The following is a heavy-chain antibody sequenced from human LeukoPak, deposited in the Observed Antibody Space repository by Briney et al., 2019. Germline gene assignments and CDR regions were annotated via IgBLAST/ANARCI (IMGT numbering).Heavy chain of an antibody. J-gene: IGHJ4*02. CDR1: GGSISSGSYY. V-gene: IGHV4-61*02. Sequence: PSQTLSLTCTVSGGSISSGSYYWSWIRQPAGKGLEWIGRIYTSGSTNYNPSLQSRVTISVDTSKNQFSLKLSSVTAADTAVYYCARGGGASYSSGWTLGTFDYWGQGTLVTVSS. CDR2: IYTSGST. D-gene: IGHD6-19*01. CDR3: ARGGGASYSSGWTLGTFDY.